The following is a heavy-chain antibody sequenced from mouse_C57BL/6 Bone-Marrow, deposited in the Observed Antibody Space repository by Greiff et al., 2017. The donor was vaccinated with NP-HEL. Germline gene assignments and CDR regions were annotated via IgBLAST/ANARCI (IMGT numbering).Heavy chain of an antibody. CDR2: ISSGSSTI. V-gene: IGHV5-17*01. Sequence: EVKLVESGGGLVKPGGSLKLSCAASGFTFSDYGMHWVRQAPEKGLEWVAYISSGSSTIYYADTVKGRFTISRDNAKNTLFLQMTSLRSEDTAMYYCARSYSNFYWYFDVWGTGTTVTVSS. J-gene: IGHJ1*03. CDR1: GFTFSDYG. CDR3: ARSYSNFYWYFDV. D-gene: IGHD2-5*01.